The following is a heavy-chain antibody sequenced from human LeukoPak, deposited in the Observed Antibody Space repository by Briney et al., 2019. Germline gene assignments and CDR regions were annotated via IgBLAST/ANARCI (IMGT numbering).Heavy chain of an antibody. Sequence: ASVKVSCKASGYTFTGYSIHWVRPAPGQGLDWLGWINLKSGGTNYAQKFQARVAMTSETSISTAYMELSRLRSDDTAVYYCAREDSTGYSSLDYWGQGTLVTVSS. V-gene: IGHV1-2*02. CDR3: AREDSTGYSSLDY. J-gene: IGHJ4*02. D-gene: IGHD3-22*01. CDR2: INLKSGGT. CDR1: GYTFTGYS.